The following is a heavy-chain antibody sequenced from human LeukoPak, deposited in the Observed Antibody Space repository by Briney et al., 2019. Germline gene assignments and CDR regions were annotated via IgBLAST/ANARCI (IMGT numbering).Heavy chain of an antibody. Sequence: ASVKVSCKASGYTFTGYYMHWVRQAPGQGLEWMGWINPNSGGTNYAQKIQGRVTMTRDTSITTAYMVLSRLRSDDTAVYYCARDTKQLVSLSFDPWGQGTLVTVSS. CDR1: GYTFTGYY. J-gene: IGHJ5*02. V-gene: IGHV1-2*02. CDR3: ARDTKQLVSLSFDP. CDR2: INPNSGGT. D-gene: IGHD6-6*01.